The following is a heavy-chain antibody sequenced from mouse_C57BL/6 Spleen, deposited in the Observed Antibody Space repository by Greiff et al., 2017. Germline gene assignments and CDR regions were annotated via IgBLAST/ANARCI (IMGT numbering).Heavy chain of an antibody. Sequence: QVHVKQSGAELVRPGASVTLSCKASGYTFTDYEMHWVKQTPVHGLEWIGAIDPETGGTAYNQKFKGKAILTADKSSSTAYMELRSLTSEDSAVYYCTRLWRAMDYWGQGTSVTVSS. CDR3: TRLWRAMDY. CDR1: GYTFTDYE. V-gene: IGHV1-15*01. J-gene: IGHJ4*01. CDR2: IDPETGGT. D-gene: IGHD1-1*02.